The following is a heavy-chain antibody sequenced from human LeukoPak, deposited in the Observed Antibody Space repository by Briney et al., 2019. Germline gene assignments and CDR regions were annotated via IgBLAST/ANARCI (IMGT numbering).Heavy chain of an antibody. J-gene: IGHJ4*02. V-gene: IGHV4-4*07. Sequence: PSETLSLTCTVSGGSISSYYWSWIRQPAGKGLEWIGRIYISGSGSTNYNPSLKSRVTISVDTSKNQFSLKMTSVTAADTAVYFCARVGSGGAWFDFWGQGTLVTVSS. CDR2: IYISGSGST. CDR3: ARVGSGGAWFDF. D-gene: IGHD6-19*01. CDR1: GGSISSYY.